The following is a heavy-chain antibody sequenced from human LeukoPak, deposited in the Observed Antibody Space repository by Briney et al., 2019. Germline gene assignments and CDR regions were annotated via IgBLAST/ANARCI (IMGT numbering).Heavy chain of an antibody. V-gene: IGHV4-61*02. CDR1: GGSISSGSYY. J-gene: IGHJ3*02. Sequence: SEALSLTCTVSGGSISSGSYYWSWIRQPAGKGLEWIGRIYTSGSTNYNPSLKSRVTISVDTSKNQFSLKLSSVTAADTAVYYCASTNIVLMVYALNNDAFDIWGQGTMVTVSS. CDR3: ASTNIVLMVYALNNDAFDI. CDR2: IYTSGST. D-gene: IGHD2-8*01.